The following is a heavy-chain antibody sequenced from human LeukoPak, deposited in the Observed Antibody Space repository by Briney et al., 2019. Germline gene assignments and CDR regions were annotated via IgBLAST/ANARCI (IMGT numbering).Heavy chain of an antibody. CDR3: ARAYFETSGYYTHFDS. D-gene: IGHD3-22*01. CDR2: IYYGGST. CDR1: GGSISSYY. Sequence: SEALSLTCTVSGGSISSYYWSWIRQPPGKGLAWIVSIYYGGSTNYNPSLKSRVTISVDTSKNQFSLRLSSVTAADTAVYYCARAYFETSGYYTHFDSWGREPWSPSPQ. J-gene: IGHJ4*02. V-gene: IGHV4-59*01.